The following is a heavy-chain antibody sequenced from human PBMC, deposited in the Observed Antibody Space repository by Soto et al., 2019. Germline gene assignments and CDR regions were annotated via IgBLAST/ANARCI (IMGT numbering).Heavy chain of an antibody. J-gene: IGHJ6*02. CDR1: GYTFTNYW. CDR2: TYPGDSDT. Sequence: GESLKISCKGSGYTFTNYWIGWVRQMPGKGLEWMGITYPGDSDTKYNPSFQGQVTISADKSITTTYLQWSSLKASDTAIYYCAASIFYYGMDVWGQGTTVTVSS. V-gene: IGHV5-51*01. CDR3: AASIFYYGMDV.